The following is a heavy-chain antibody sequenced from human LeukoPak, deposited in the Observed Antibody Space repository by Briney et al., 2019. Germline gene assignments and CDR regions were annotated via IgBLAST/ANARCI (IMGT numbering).Heavy chain of an antibody. CDR1: GYTFTNYG. CDR3: ARDRQSELYYYDSSGYIHAFDI. CDR2: IRANNGNT. Sequence: GASVKVSCKASGYTFTNYGISWARQAPGQGLEWMGWIRANNGNTNYAQKLQGRVTMTTDTSTSTAYMELRSLRSDDTAVYYCARDRQSELYYYDSSGYIHAFDIWGQGTMVTVSS. D-gene: IGHD3-22*01. J-gene: IGHJ3*02. V-gene: IGHV1-18*01.